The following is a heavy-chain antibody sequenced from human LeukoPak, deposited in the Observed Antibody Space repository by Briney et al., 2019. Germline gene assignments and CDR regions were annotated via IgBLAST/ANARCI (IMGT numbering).Heavy chain of an antibody. D-gene: IGHD3-10*01. CDR1: GFTFSVYG. CDR2: IWNDGSNK. Sequence: GGSLRLSCAASGFTFSVYGMHWVRQAPGKGLGWVGVIWNDGSNKYYADSVKGRFTISRDNSKNTPYLQMNSLRAEDTAVYSCARASGPFDYWGQGTLVTVSS. V-gene: IGHV3-33*01. J-gene: IGHJ4*02. CDR3: ARASGPFDY.